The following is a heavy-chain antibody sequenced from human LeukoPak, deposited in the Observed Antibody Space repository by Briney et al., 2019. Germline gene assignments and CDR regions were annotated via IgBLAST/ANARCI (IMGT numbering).Heavy chain of an antibody. J-gene: IGHJ6*02. V-gene: IGHV1-69*13. CDR2: IIPIFGTA. D-gene: IGHD6-19*01. CDR3: AITETSSGWYYYYYGMDV. CDR1: GGTFSSYA. Sequence: SVKDSCKASGGTFSSYAISWVRQAPGQGLEWMGGIIPIFGTANYAQKFQGRVTITADESTSTAYMELSSLRSEDTAVYYCAITETSSGWYYYYYGMDVWGQGTTVTASS.